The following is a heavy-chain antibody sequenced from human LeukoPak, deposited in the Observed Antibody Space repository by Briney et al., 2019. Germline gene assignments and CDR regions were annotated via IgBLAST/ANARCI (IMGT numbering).Heavy chain of an antibody. Sequence: GGSLRLSCAASGFTFSSYAMSWVRQAPGKGLEWVSAISGSGGSTYYADSVKGRFTISRDNSKNTLYLQMDSLRAEDTAVYYCANSYTSSSRTPFDCWGQGTLVTVSS. CDR3: ANSYTSSSRTPFDC. J-gene: IGHJ4*02. V-gene: IGHV3-23*01. D-gene: IGHD6-6*01. CDR1: GFTFSSYA. CDR2: ISGSGGST.